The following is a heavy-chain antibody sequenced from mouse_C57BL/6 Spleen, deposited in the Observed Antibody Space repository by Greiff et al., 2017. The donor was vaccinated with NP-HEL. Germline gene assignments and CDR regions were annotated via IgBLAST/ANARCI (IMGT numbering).Heavy chain of an antibody. D-gene: IGHD1-2*01. CDR3: ARVDTTAAMDY. J-gene: IGHJ4*01. CDR2: ISDGGSYT. CDR1: GFTFSSYA. Sequence: EVNVVESGGGLVKPGGSLKLSCAASGFTFSSYAMSWVRQTPEKRLEWVATISDGGSYTYYPDNVKGRFTISRDNAKNNLYLQMSHLKSEDTAMYYCARVDTTAAMDYWGQGTSVTVSS. V-gene: IGHV5-4*03.